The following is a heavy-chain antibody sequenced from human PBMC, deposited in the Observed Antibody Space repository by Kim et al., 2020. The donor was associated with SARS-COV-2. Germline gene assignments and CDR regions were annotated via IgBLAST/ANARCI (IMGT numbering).Heavy chain of an antibody. CDR1: GFTFDDYG. D-gene: IGHD3-22*01. Sequence: GGSLRLSCAASGFTFDDYGMSWVRQAPGKGLEWVYGINWNGGSTGYADSVKGRFTISRDNAKNSLYLQMNSLRAEDTALYHCARVSRSGYYYGQYYFDYWGQGTLVTVSS. J-gene: IGHJ4*02. V-gene: IGHV3-20*01. CDR2: INWNGGST. CDR3: ARVSRSGYYYGQYYFDY.